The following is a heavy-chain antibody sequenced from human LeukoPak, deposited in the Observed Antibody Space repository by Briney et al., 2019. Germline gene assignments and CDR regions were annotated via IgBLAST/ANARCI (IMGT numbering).Heavy chain of an antibody. D-gene: IGHD2-2*01. V-gene: IGHV1-69*05. J-gene: IGHJ6*03. CDR2: IIPIFGTA. CDR1: GYTFTSYD. CDR3: ARAGPSTSPHYYYYYMDV. Sequence: ASVKVSCKTSGYTFTSYDISWVRQAPGQGLEWMEGIIPIFGTANYAQKFQGRVTITTDESTSTAYMELSSLRSEDTAVYYCARAGPSTSPHYYYYYMDVWGKGTTVTVSS.